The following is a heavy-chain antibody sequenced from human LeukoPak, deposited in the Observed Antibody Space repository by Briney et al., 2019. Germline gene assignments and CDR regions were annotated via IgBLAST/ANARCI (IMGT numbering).Heavy chain of an antibody. D-gene: IGHD2-15*01. J-gene: IGHJ4*02. CDR2: IYHSGST. Sequence: PSETLSLTCAVSGYSISSGYYWGWIRQPPGKGLEWIGSIYHSGSTYYNPSLKSRVTISVDTSKNQFSLTLSSVTAADTAVYYCALRSPYCSGGSCYHDYWGQGTLVTVSS. CDR1: GYSISSGYY. V-gene: IGHV4-38-2*01. CDR3: ALRSPYCSGGSCYHDY.